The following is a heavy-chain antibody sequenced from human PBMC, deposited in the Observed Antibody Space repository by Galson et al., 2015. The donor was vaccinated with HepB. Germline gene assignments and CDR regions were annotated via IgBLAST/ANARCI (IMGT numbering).Heavy chain of an antibody. V-gene: IGHV4-34*01. CDR2: ITDSGRT. CDR1: GVSLSDSY. CDR3: ARGKRSGPTLDY. Sequence: SETLSLTCAIYGVSLSDSYWTWIRQPPGRGLQWIGDITDSGRTSYSPSLKSRVTILVDTSKNQFSLNLTSVAAADTAVYYCARGKRSGPTLDYWGQGILVTVSS. J-gene: IGHJ4*02. D-gene: IGHD2-8*02.